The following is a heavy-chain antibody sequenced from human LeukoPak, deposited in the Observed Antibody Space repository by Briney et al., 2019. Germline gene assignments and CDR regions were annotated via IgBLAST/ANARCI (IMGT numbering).Heavy chain of an antibody. D-gene: IGHD3-16*01. J-gene: IGHJ4*02. Sequence: RTSETLSLTCTVSGGSISSSSYYWGWIRQPPGKGLEWIGSIYYSGSTYYNPSLKSRVTISVDTSKNQFSLKLSSVTAADTAVYYCARGTVYDYWGQGTLVTVSS. CDR1: GGSISSSSYY. V-gene: IGHV4-39*01. CDR2: IYYSGST. CDR3: ARGTVYDY.